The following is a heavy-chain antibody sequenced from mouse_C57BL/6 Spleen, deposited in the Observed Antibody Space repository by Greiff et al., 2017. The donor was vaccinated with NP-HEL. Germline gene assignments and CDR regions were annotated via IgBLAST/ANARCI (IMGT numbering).Heavy chain of an antibody. CDR2: IWTGGGT. CDR1: GFSLTSYA. Sequence: QVQLKESGPGLVAPSQSLSITCTVSGFSLTSYAISWVRQPPGKGLEWLGVIWTGGGTNYNSAPQSRLSISKDNSKSQVFLKMNRLQTDDTARYYCARYDYDRAWFAYWGQGTLVTVSA. V-gene: IGHV2-9-1*01. CDR3: ARYDYDRAWFAY. J-gene: IGHJ3*01. D-gene: IGHD2-4*01.